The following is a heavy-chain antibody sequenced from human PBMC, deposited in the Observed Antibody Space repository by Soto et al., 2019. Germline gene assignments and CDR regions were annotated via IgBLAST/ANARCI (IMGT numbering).Heavy chain of an antibody. V-gene: IGHV4-34*01. CDR1: GGSFSGYY. Sequence: QVQLQQWGAGLLKPSETLSLTCAVYGGSFSGYYWSWIRQPPGKGLEWIGEINHSGSTNYNPSLKSRVTISVDTSKNQFSLKLSSVTAADTAVYYCARVRRQWLVPNYYYGMDVWGQGTTVTVSS. CDR3: ARVRRQWLVPNYYYGMDV. D-gene: IGHD6-19*01. CDR2: INHSGST. J-gene: IGHJ6*02.